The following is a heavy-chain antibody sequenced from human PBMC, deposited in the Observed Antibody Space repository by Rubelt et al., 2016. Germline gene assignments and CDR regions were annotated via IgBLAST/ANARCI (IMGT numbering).Heavy chain of an antibody. CDR3: ARLTDTASNYFDY. CDR2: TYSGGST. J-gene: IGHJ4*02. V-gene: IGHV3-53*04. Sequence: EVQLVESGGGLVQPGGSLRLSCAASGFIVSSNYMGWVRQAPGRGLEWVSVTYSGGSTDYADSVKGRFTISRHNSKNTLYLQMNSLRTEDTAVYYCARLTDTASNYFDYWGQGALVTVSS. D-gene: IGHD5-18*01. CDR1: GFIVSSNY.